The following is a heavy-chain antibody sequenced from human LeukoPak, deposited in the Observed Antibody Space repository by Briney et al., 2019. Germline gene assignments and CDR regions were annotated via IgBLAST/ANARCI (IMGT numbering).Heavy chain of an antibody. Sequence: ASVKVSCKASGYTFTSYYMHWVRQAPGQGLEWMGIINPSGGSTSYAQKFQGRVTMTRDTSTSTVYMELSSLRSEDTAVYYCARGDYDFWSGRTVGYWGQGTLVTVSS. V-gene: IGHV1-46*01. J-gene: IGHJ4*02. CDR3: ARGDYDFWSGRTVGY. CDR2: INPSGGST. CDR1: GYTFTSYY. D-gene: IGHD3-3*01.